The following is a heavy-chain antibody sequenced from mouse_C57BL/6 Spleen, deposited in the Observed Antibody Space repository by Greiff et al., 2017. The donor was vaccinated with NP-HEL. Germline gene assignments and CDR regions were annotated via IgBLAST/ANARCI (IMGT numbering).Heavy chain of an antibody. J-gene: IGHJ4*01. Sequence: QVQLQQSGPELVKPGASVKISCKASGYAFSSSWMNWVKQRPGKGLEWIGRIYPGDGDTNYNGKFKGKATLTADKSSSTAYMQLSSLTSEDSAVYFCARLGGYALSGAMDYWGQGTSVTVSS. CDR3: ARLGGYALSGAMDY. V-gene: IGHV1-82*01. CDR2: IYPGDGDT. CDR1: GYAFSSSW. D-gene: IGHD3-1*01.